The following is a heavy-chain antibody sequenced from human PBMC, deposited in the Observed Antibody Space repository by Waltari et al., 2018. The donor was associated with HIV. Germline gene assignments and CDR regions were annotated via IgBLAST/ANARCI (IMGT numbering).Heavy chain of an antibody. V-gene: IGHV4-61*02. J-gene: IGHJ4*02. CDR2: IYTSGST. Sequence: QVQLQESGPGLVKPSQTLSLTCTVSGGSISSGNYYWNWIRQPAGKGLEWIGRIYTSGSTNYNPSLKSRVTISVDTCKNQFSLKLSSVTAADTAVYYCAREDTAMVYYFDYWGQGTLVTVSS. D-gene: IGHD5-18*01. CDR1: GGSISSGNYY. CDR3: AREDTAMVYYFDY.